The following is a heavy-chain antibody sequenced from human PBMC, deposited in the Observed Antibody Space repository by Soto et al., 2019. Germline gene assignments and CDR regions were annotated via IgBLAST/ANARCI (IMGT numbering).Heavy chain of an antibody. Sequence: ASVKVSCKASGYTFTGYYMHWVRQAPGQGLEWMGWINPNSGGTNYAQKFQGWVTMTRDTSISTAYMELSRLRSDDTAVYYSARDPGYDILTGYYPRNGMDVWGQGTTVTVSS. D-gene: IGHD3-9*01. J-gene: IGHJ6*02. CDR2: INPNSGGT. CDR3: ARDPGYDILTGYYPRNGMDV. CDR1: GYTFTGYY. V-gene: IGHV1-2*04.